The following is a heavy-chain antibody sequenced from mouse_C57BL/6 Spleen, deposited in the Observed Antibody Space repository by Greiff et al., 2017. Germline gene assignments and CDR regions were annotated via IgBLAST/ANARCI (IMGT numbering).Heavy chain of an antibody. CDR3: ARSGYGSSHWYFDV. J-gene: IGHJ1*03. D-gene: IGHD1-1*01. CDR2: INPNNGGT. V-gene: IGHV1-18*01. Sequence: EVQLQQSGPELVKPRASVKIPCKASGYTFTDYNMDWVKQSHGKSLEWIGDINPNNGGTIYNQKFKGKATLTVDKSSSTAYMELRSLTSEDTAVYYCARSGYGSSHWYFDVWGTGTTVTVSS. CDR1: GYTFTDYN.